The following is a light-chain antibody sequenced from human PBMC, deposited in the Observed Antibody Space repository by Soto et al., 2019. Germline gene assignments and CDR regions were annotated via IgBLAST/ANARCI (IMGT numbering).Light chain of an antibody. CDR1: QRINTK. CDR3: QQYHNWPPIT. CDR2: GAS. J-gene: IGKJ5*01. V-gene: IGKV3D-15*01. Sequence: MTQSPANLSLSPGETATLSCRAGQRINTKLAWYQQKLGQAPRLLIYGASTRATGIPARFSGSGSGTEFTLTISNLQSEDFAVYYCQQYHNWPPITFGQGTRLEIK.